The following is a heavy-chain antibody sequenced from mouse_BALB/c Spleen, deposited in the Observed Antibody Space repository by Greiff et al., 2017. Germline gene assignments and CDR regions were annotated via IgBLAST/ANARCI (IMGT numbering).Heavy chain of an antibody. V-gene: IGHV14-3*02. CDR3: ARPYYDYDGAWFAY. J-gene: IGHJ3*01. Sequence: VQLQQSGAELVKPGASVKLSCTASGFNIKDTYMHWVKQRPEQGLEWIGRIDPANGNTKYDPKFQGKATITADTSSNTAYLQLSSLTSEDTAVYYCARPYYDYDGAWFAYWGQGTLVTVSA. CDR2: IDPANGNT. D-gene: IGHD2-4*01. CDR1: GFNIKDTY.